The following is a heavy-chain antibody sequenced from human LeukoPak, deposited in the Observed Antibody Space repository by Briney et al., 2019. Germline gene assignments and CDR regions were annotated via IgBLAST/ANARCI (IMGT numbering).Heavy chain of an antibody. J-gene: IGHJ4*02. V-gene: IGHV1-2*02. CDR1: GYTFTGYY. CDR3: ARDPYSNYFDY. Sequence: ASVKVSCKSSGYTFTGYYMHWVRQAPGQGLEWMGWINPNTGGINYAQKFQGRVTMTRDTSISAAYMELSRLRSNDTAVYYCARDPYSNYFDYWGQGTLVTVSS. CDR2: INPNTGGI. D-gene: IGHD5-18*01.